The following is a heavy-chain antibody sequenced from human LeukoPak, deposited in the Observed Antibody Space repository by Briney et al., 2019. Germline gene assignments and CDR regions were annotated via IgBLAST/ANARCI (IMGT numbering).Heavy chain of an antibody. CDR3: ARDWIRWIAVAGTGDY. CDR1: GFTFSNFA. J-gene: IGHJ4*02. D-gene: IGHD6-19*01. V-gene: IGHV3-20*04. CDR2: INWNGGST. Sequence: PGGSLRLSCAASGFTFSNFAMHWVRQAPGKGLEWVSGINWNGGSTGYADSVKGRFTISRDNAKNSLYLQMNSLRAEDTALYYCARDWIRWIAVAGTGDYWGQGTLVTVSS.